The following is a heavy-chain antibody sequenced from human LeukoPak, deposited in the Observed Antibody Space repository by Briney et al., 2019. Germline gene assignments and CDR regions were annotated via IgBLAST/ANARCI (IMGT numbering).Heavy chain of an antibody. D-gene: IGHD3-9*01. V-gene: IGHV4-59*01. Sequence: SATLSLTCNGSGGSISSYYRSWIRKPPGKGLEWIGYIYCSGSTNDNPPLKSRVTLSVDTSKNQFSLKLISVTASDTVFFFKQKTAYEILTDYGMDVWGQGTTVTVSS. CDR3: QKTAYEILTDYGMDV. CDR1: GGSISSYY. J-gene: IGHJ6*02. CDR2: IYCSGST.